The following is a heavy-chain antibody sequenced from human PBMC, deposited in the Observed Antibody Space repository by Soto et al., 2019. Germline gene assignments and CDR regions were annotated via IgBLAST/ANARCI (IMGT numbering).Heavy chain of an antibody. J-gene: IGHJ4*02. V-gene: IGHV1-18*01. D-gene: IGHD4-17*01. CDR3: ARGRDYGDFYFDY. Sequence: ASVKVSCKASGYTFTNYGINWVRQAPGLGLEWVGWISPYNGNTQNVEKLQGRVTMTTDTSTSTAYMELRSLRSDDTAVYYCARGRDYGDFYFDYWGQGTLVTVSS. CDR2: ISPYNGNT. CDR1: GYTFTNYG.